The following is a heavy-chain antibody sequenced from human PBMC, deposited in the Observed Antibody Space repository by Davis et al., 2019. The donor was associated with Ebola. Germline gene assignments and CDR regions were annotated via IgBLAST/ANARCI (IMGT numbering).Heavy chain of an antibody. D-gene: IGHD1-14*01. CDR3: ARDLPGGDWYFDP. CDR1: GFISSVYY. CDR2: ISSSASYK. V-gene: IGHV3-11*06. Sequence: GESPNTPCAAPGFISSVYYMSWIRQAPGKGPEWVSSISSSASYKNYADSVKGRFTISRDNSKNTLYLQMSSLRAEDTAVYYCARDLPGGDWYFDPWGRGTLVTVSS. J-gene: IGHJ2*01.